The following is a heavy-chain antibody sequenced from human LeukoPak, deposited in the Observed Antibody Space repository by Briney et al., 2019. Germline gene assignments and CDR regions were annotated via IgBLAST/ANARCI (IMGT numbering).Heavy chain of an antibody. V-gene: IGHV4-59*02. D-gene: IGHD1-20*01. CDR2: IYYSGST. Sequence: SETLSLTCTVSGGSVSNYYWTWVRQPPGKGLEYIGYIYYSGSTDYNPSLKSRVTISVDTSKNQFSLKVSSVTAADTAVYYCARAVTGTALAGFDCWGQGTLVTVSS. CDR1: GGSVSNYY. J-gene: IGHJ4*02. CDR3: ARAVTGTALAGFDC.